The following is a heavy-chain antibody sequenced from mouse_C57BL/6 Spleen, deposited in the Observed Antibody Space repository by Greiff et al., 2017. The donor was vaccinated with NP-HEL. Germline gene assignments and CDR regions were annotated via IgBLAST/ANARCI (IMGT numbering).Heavy chain of an antibody. Sequence: QVQLKQPGAELVMPGASVKLSCKASGYTFTSYWMHWVKQRPGQGLEWIGEIDPSDSYTNYNQKFKGKSTLTVDKSSSTAYMQLSSLTSEDSAVYYCARSSGYLDYWGQGTTLTVSS. J-gene: IGHJ2*01. CDR3: ARSSGYLDY. CDR2: IDPSDSYT. CDR1: GYTFTSYW. V-gene: IGHV1-69*01. D-gene: IGHD3-2*02.